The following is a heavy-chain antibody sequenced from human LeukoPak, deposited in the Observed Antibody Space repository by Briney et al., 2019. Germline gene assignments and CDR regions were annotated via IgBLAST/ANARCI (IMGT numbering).Heavy chain of an antibody. CDR2: MNPNSGNT. CDR1: GYTFTSYN. D-gene: IGHD3-10*01. Sequence: ASVKVSCTASGYTFTSYNINWVRQAPGQGDEWMGWMNPNSGNTGYAQKFQGRVTINRNSSISTAYMELSSLRSEDTAVYYCARRFSGSGSPITYWGQGTLVTVSS. CDR3: ARRFSGSGSPITY. V-gene: IGHV1-8*01. J-gene: IGHJ4*02.